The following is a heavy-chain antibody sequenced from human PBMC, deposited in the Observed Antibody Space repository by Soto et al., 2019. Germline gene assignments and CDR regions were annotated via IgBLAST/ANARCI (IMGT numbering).Heavy chain of an antibody. CDR3: AICTGIQIWVFNY. D-gene: IGHD5-18*01. CDR2: VTGSRGST. Sequence: RGALTLPCAPSGLTFSTYPMGWVAHAAGKGFEWVSTVTGSRGSTFYADSVKGRLSISRDNSKNTLYLQMNSLRAEDTAVYYCAICTGIQIWVFNYWGQGTPVTVSS. J-gene: IGHJ4*02. V-gene: IGHV3-23*01. CDR1: GLTFSTYP.